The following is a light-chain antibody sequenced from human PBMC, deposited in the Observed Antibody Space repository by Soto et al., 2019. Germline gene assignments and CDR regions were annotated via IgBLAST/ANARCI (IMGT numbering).Light chain of an antibody. Sequence: EIVLTQSPGTLSLSPGERATLSCGASQSVSSNFLAWYQHTPGQAPRLLIYGASNRATDIPGRFSGSGSGTDFTLTISRLEPEDFAVYYCQQYGSSPRTFGQGTKVEIK. CDR3: QQYGSSPRT. CDR1: QSVSSNF. J-gene: IGKJ1*01. V-gene: IGKV3-20*01. CDR2: GAS.